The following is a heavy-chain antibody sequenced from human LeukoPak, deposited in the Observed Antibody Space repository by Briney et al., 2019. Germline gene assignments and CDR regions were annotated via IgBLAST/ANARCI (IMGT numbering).Heavy chain of an antibody. CDR3: ARGRKWWRYYYMDV. CDR2: MNPNSGNT. Sequence: GASVKVSCKASGGTFSSYDINWVRQATGQGLEWMGWMNPNSGNTGYAQKFQGRVTITRNTSISSAYMELSSLRSEDTAVYYCARGRKWWRYYYMDVWGKGTTVTISS. CDR1: GGTFSSYD. J-gene: IGHJ6*03. D-gene: IGHD2-8*01. V-gene: IGHV1-8*03.